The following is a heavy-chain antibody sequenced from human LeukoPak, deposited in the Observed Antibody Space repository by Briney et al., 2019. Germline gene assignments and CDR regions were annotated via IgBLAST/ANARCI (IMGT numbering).Heavy chain of an antibody. CDR3: ARGLWGSLDAFDI. CDR2: INPNSGGT. V-gene: IGHV1-2*02. CDR1: GYTFTGYY. Sequence: ASVKVSCKASGYTFTGYYMHWVRQAPGQGLEWMGWINPNSGGTNYAQKFQGRVTMTRNTSISTAYMELSSLRSEDTAVYYCARGLWGSLDAFDIWGQGTMVTVSS. J-gene: IGHJ3*02. D-gene: IGHD7-27*01.